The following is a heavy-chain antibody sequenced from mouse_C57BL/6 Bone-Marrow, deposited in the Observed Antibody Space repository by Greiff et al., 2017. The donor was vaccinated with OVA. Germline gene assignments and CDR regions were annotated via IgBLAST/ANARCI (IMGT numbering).Heavy chain of an antibody. D-gene: IGHD2-4*01. Sequence: EVKLVESGGGLVKPGGSLKLSCAASGFTFSDYGMHWVRQAPEKGLEWVAYISSGSSTIYYADTVKGRFTISRDNAKNTLCLHMTSLRSEDTALYYCAIYYDYLLFAYWGQGTLVTVSA. CDR2: ISSGSSTI. V-gene: IGHV5-17*01. CDR1: GFTFSDYG. J-gene: IGHJ3*01. CDR3: AIYYDYLLFAY.